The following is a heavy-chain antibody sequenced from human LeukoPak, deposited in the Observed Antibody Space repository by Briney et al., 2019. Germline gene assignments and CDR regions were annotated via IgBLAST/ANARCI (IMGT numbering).Heavy chain of an antibody. CDR1: DGSIRSGDYS. CDR3: ASLHTVTYYFDY. J-gene: IGHJ4*02. Sequence: PSETLSLTGTVSDGSIRSGDYSWSWIRQPPGKGLEWIGYIYYSGSTYYNPSLKSRVTISVDTSKNQFSLKLSSVTAADTAVYYCASLHTVTYYFDYWGQGTLVTVSS. CDR2: IYYSGST. V-gene: IGHV4-30-4*01. D-gene: IGHD4-17*01.